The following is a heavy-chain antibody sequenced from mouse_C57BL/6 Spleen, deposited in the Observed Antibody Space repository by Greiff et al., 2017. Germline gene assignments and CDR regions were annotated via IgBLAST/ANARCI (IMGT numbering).Heavy chain of an antibody. CDR1: GYAFSSSW. D-gene: IGHD1-1*01. CDR2: IYPGDGDT. V-gene: IGHV1-82*01. J-gene: IGHJ2*01. CDR3: ASPHCYRSSYFDD. Sequence: QVQLQQSGPELVKPGASVKISCKASGYAFSSSWMNWVKQRPGKGLEWIGRIYPGDGDTKYNGKFKGKATLTADKSSSTAYMQRSSLTSEDSAVYFCASPHCYRSSYFDDWGQGTTLSVAS.